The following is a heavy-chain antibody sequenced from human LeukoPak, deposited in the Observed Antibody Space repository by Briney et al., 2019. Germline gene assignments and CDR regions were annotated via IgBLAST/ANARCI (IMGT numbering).Heavy chain of an antibody. J-gene: IGHJ4*02. CDR2: IYYSGST. V-gene: IGHV4-59*12. CDR3: AREGIYASGTLDY. CDR1: GGSISSYY. Sequence: SETLSLTCTVSGGSISSYYWSWIRQPPGKGLEWIGYIYYSGSTNYNPSLKSRVTISVDTSKNQFSLKLSSVTAADTAVYYCAREGIYASGTLDYWGQGTLVTVSS. D-gene: IGHD1-7*01.